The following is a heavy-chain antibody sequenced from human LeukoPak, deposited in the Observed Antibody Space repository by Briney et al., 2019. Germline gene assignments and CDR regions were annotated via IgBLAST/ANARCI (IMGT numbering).Heavy chain of an antibody. D-gene: IGHD5-12*01. CDR1: GGSFSGYY. J-gene: IGHJ4*02. V-gene: IGHV4-34*01. CDR2: INHSGST. CDR3: AREGYEVDY. Sequence: PSETLSLTCAVYGGSFSGYYWSWIRQPPGKGLEWIGEINHSGSTNYNPSLKSRVTISVDTSKNQFSLKLSSVTAADTAVYYCAREGYEVDYWGQGTLVTVSS.